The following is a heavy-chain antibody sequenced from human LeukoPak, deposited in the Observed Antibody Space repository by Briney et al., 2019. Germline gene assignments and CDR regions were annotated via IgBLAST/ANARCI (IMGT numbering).Heavy chain of an antibody. D-gene: IGHD2-2*01. CDR2: IWYDGSNK. CDR3: ARGTYCSSPSCPFDY. V-gene: IGHV3-33*01. CDR1: GFIFSNYG. J-gene: IGHJ4*02. Sequence: GRSLRLSCAASGFIFSNYGMHWVRQAPGKGLEWVALIWYDGSNKYYTDSVKGRLTISRDNSKNTLYLQMNSLRAEDTAVYYCARGTYCSSPSCPFDYWGQGTLVTVSS.